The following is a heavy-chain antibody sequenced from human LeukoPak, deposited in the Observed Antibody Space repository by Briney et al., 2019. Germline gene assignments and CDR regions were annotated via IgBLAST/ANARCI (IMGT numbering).Heavy chain of an antibody. D-gene: IGHD6-19*01. Sequence: TGGSLRLSCAASGFTSSSYGMHWVRQAPGKGLEWVAVISYDGSNKYYADSVKGRFTISRDNSKNTLYLQMNSLRAEDTAVYYCASLTVAGTAFGYWGQGTLVTVSS. CDR1: GFTSSSYG. J-gene: IGHJ4*02. V-gene: IGHV3-30*03. CDR3: ASLTVAGTAFGY. CDR2: ISYDGSNK.